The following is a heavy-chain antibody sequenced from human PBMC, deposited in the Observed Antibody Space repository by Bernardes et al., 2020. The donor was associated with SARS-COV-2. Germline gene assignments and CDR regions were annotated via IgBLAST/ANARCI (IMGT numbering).Heavy chain of an antibody. V-gene: IGHV5-51*01. J-gene: IGHJ3*01. CDR1: GYNFGNSW. CDR2: IYPGDSDT. Sequence: GESLKISCKGSGYNFGNSWIVWVRQMPGKGLEWMGIIYPGDSDTRYSPSFQGQVTISADKSISTAYLQWSSLKASDTAMYYCARHQIQGYCSSGSCTGAFDVWGQGTMVTVSS. D-gene: IGHD2-15*01. CDR3: ARHQIQGYCSSGSCTGAFDV.